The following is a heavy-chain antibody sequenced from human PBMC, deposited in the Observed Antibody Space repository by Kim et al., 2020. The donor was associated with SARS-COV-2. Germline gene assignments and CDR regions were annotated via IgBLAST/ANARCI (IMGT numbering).Heavy chain of an antibody. Sequence: ASVKVSCKASGYTFTSYGISWVRQAPGQGPEWMGWISIYSGNTNYAQKLQGRVTMTTDTSTSTAYMDLRSLRSDDTAVYYCARDLGYSGYDPLDSWGQGTLVTVSS. J-gene: IGHJ4*02. D-gene: IGHD5-12*01. CDR1: GYTFTSYG. V-gene: IGHV1-18*01. CDR3: ARDLGYSGYDPLDS. CDR2: ISIYSGNT.